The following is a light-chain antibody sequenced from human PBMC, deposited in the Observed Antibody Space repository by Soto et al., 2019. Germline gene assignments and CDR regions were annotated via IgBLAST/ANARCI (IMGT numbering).Light chain of an antibody. Sequence: QSVLTQPASVSGSPGQSITISCTGTSSDVGGYNYVSWYQQHPGKAPKLMMYDVSNRPSGVSNRFSGSKSGNTASLTISGLQAEDEADYYCSSYTSSSTRVFGGWPKLTVL. CDR2: DVS. J-gene: IGLJ2*01. CDR3: SSYTSSSTRV. CDR1: SSDVGGYNY. V-gene: IGLV2-14*01.